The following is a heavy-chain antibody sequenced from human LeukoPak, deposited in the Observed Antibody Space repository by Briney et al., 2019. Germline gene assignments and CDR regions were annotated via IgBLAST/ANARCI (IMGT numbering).Heavy chain of an antibody. CDR3: TSWGDTTAEYFQR. CDR2: INPDGRDT. V-gene: IGHV3-7*01. D-gene: IGHD2-21*02. J-gene: IGHJ1*01. Sequence: GGSLRLSCVVSGFTFNRCWMNWVRQAPGKGLEWVAHINPDGRDTYYVDSVKGRFTISRDNAQNSMYLQMNSLRAEDTAVYYCTSWGDTTAEYFQRWGQGTLVTVSS. CDR1: GFTFNRCW.